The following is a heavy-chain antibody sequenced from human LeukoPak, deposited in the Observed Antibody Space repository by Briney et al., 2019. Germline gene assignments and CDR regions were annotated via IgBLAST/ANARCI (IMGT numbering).Heavy chain of an antibody. CDR2: ISSSSSYI. V-gene: IGHV3-21*01. CDR3: ARELYYDILTGYFPYGMDV. J-gene: IGHJ6*02. CDR1: GLTFSSYS. Sequence: GGSLRLSCAASGLTFSSYSMNWVRQAPGKGLEWDLSISSSSSYIYYADSVKGRFTISRDNAKNSLYLQMNSLRAEDTAVYYCARELYYDILTGYFPYGMDVWGQGTTVTVSS. D-gene: IGHD3-9*01.